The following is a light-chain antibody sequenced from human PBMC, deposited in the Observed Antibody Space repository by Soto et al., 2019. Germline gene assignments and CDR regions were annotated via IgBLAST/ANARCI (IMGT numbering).Light chain of an antibody. CDR1: QSVSTY. J-gene: IGKJ4*01. Sequence: EIVLTQPPATLSLSPGEGATLSCRASQSVSTYLAWYRQKPGQAPRLLISEASKRATGIPARISGSGSGTDFTLTISNLEPEDFAVYYCQQRSNWPLTFGGGTKVEIK. CDR3: QQRSNWPLT. CDR2: EAS. V-gene: IGKV3-11*01.